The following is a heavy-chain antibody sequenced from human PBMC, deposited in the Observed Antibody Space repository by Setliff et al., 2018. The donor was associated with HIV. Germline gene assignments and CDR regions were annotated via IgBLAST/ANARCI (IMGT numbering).Heavy chain of an antibody. D-gene: IGHD3-3*01. CDR3: ARESPRNYYYNFWSGYPSYFDY. J-gene: IGHJ4*02. Sequence: SETLSLTCTVSGGSISSSNYCWGWIRQPPGKGLEWIGSIYYSGSTYYNPSLKSRVTISVDTSKNQFSLNLNSVTAADTAVYYCARESPRNYYYNFWSGYPSYFDYWGQGTLVTVSS. CDR1: GGSISSSNYC. V-gene: IGHV4-39*07. CDR2: IYYSGST.